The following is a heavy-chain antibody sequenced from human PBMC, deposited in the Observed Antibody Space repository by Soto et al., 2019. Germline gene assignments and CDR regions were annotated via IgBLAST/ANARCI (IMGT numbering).Heavy chain of an antibody. CDR2: INHSGST. J-gene: IGHJ4*02. CDR3: ARGTGSLRYCSSTSCYLGAAPFFDY. CDR1: GGSFSGYY. D-gene: IGHD2-2*01. Sequence: QVQLQQWGAGLLKPSETLSLTCAVYGGSFSGYYWSWIRQPPGKGLEWIGEINHSGSTNYNPSLKSRVTISVDTSKNQFSLKLSSVTAADTAVYYCARGTGSLRYCSSTSCYLGAAPFFDYWGQGTLVTVSS. V-gene: IGHV4-34*01.